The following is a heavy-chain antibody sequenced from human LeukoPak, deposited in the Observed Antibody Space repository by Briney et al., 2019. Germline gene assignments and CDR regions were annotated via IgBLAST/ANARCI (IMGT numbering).Heavy chain of an antibody. V-gene: IGHV4-39*07. CDR1: GGSISSSSYY. J-gene: IGHJ6*02. CDR3: ARDQNDYGDSPQGMDV. Sequence: SETLSLTCTVSGGSISSSSYYWGWIRQPPGKGLEWIGSIYYSGSTYYNPSLKSRVTISVDTSKNQFSLKLSSVTAADTAVYYCARDQNDYGDSPQGMDVWGQGTTVTVSS. CDR2: IYYSGST. D-gene: IGHD4-17*01.